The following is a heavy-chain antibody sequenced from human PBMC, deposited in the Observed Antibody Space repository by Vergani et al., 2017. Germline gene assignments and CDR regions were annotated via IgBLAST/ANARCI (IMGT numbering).Heavy chain of an antibody. J-gene: IGHJ6*03. V-gene: IGHV3-30*03. CDR2: ISYDGNKK. Sequence: QVQLVESGGGEVQPGRSLRLSCSAAGFPFSDYGVHWVRQAPGKGLEWVSVISYDGNKKNYADAVKGRFTISRDNSKNTLYLEMNALRAEDTALYYWARDFLTRVTTLDYYYIGVWGKGTTVTVSS. CDR1: GFPFSDYG. D-gene: IGHD1-1*01. CDR3: ARDFLTRVTTLDYYYIGV.